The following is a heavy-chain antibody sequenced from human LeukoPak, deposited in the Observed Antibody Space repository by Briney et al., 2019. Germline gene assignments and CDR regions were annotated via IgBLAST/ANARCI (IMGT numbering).Heavy chain of an antibody. D-gene: IGHD6-19*01. CDR2: ITSSSSYI. J-gene: IGHJ4*02. Sequence: GGSLRLSCAASGFTFSSYGMNWVRQAPGKGLEWVSSITSSSSYIYYADSVKGRFTISRDNAKNSLFLQMNSLRAEDTAVYYCGRVVPLGAVAGCDYWGQGTLVTVSS. CDR1: GFTFSSYG. V-gene: IGHV3-21*01. CDR3: GRVVPLGAVAGCDY.